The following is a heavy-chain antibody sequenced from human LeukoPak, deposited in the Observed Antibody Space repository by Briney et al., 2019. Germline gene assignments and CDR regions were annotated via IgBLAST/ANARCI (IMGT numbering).Heavy chain of an antibody. D-gene: IGHD5-18*01. V-gene: IGHV4-4*02. CDR2: VCPRGGI. Sequence: SETLSLTCAVSGDSISSNNCYSWVRQSPGKGLEWIGEVCPRGGINYNPSLKTRVIISADRSRNQFSLNIISVTAADTAIYYCARNGGYDQDVWGQGTTVTVSS. CDR1: GDSISSNNC. CDR3: ARNGGYDQDV. J-gene: IGHJ6*02.